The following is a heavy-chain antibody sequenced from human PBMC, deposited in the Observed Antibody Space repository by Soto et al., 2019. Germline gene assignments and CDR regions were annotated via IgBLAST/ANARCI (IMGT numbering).Heavy chain of an antibody. CDR1: GYTFTGYY. Sequence: ASVKVSCKASGYTFTGYYMHWVRQAPGQGLEWMGWINPNSGGTNYAQKFQGWVTMTRDTSISTAYMELSRLRSDDTAVYYCARAGIEYSSSSCVYWGQGTLVTVSS. CDR2: INPNSGGT. D-gene: IGHD6-6*01. V-gene: IGHV1-2*04. J-gene: IGHJ4*02. CDR3: ARAGIEYSSSSCVY.